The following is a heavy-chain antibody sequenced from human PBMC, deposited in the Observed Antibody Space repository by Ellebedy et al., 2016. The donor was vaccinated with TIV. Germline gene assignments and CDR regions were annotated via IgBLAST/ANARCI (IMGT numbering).Heavy chain of an antibody. Sequence: MPSETLSLTCTVSGGSMKNYYWTWIRQPPGKGLEWLGQIFYSGSTNYNPSLKSPVTISGDTSKNQFSLRLSSVTAADTAVYYCARRKITVFGETDAFDIWGQGTVVTVSS. CDR2: IFYSGST. CDR3: ARRKITVFGETDAFDI. D-gene: IGHD3-3*01. CDR1: GGSMKNYY. V-gene: IGHV4-59*01. J-gene: IGHJ3*02.